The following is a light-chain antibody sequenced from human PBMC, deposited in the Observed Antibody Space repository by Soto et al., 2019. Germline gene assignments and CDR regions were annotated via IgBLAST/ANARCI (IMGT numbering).Light chain of an antibody. Sequence: DIVLTQSPGTLSLSQGETATLSCRASQTIGRAYLAWYQQKPGQAPRLLIFGSSTRAYGIPDRFSGSGSGTDFSLTISRLEPEDFAVYYCQQYAGSLYTFAQGTKVDI. V-gene: IGKV3-20*01. CDR3: QQYAGSLYT. CDR2: GSS. J-gene: IGKJ2*01. CDR1: QTIGRAY.